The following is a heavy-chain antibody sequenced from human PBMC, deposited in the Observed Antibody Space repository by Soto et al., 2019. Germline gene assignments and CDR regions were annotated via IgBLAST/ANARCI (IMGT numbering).Heavy chain of an antibody. CDR3: ARGVGSGTYYNQYNWFDP. J-gene: IGHJ5*02. CDR1: GYTFTNYG. Sequence: GASVKVSCKASGYTFTNYGISWVRQAPGQGLEWMGWINTYNGNTNHAQKLQGRVTMTTDTSTSTAYMELRSLRSDDTAVYYCARGVGSGTYYNQYNWFDPWGQGTLVTVPS. V-gene: IGHV1-18*01. D-gene: IGHD3-10*01. CDR2: INTYNGNT.